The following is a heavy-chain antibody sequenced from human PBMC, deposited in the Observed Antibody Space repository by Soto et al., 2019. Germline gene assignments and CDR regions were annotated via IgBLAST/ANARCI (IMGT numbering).Heavy chain of an antibody. J-gene: IGHJ6*02. CDR2: IKSKTDGGTT. V-gene: IGHV3-15*07. Sequence: GGSLRLSCAASGFTFSNAWMNWVRQAPGKGLEWVGRIKSKTDGGTTDYAAPVKGRFTISRDDSKNTLYLQMNSLKTEDTAVYYCTRAWPGMWLGILHSYYYGMDVWGQGTTVTVSS. D-gene: IGHD6-19*01. CDR3: TRAWPGMWLGILHSYYYGMDV. CDR1: GFTFSNAW.